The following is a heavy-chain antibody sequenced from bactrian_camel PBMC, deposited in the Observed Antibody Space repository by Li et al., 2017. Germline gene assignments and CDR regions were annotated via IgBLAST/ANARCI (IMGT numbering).Heavy chain of an antibody. J-gene: IGHJ6*01. CDR3: AAASRSSCRRAYGGSWYSLSNDFHY. D-gene: IGHD6*01. CDR1: GYTYGRDC. V-gene: IGHV3S1*01. Sequence: VQLVESGGGSVQAGGSLRLSCAASGYTYGRDCAGWFRQAPGKERERVATIWTGDGSPYYYDSVLGRFTISQDIAKNTLYLQMNSLKPEDTAMYYCAAASRSSCRRAYGGSWYSLSNDFHYWGQGTQVTVS. CDR2: IWTGDGSP.